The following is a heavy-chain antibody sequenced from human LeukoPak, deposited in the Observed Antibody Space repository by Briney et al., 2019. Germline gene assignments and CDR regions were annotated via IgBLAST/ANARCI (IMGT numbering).Heavy chain of an antibody. CDR1: GFTFDDYG. CDR2: INWNGGST. V-gene: IGHV3-20*01. J-gene: IGHJ3*02. CDR3: ARASSLRSKDAFDI. Sequence: GGSLRLSCAASGFTFDDYGMSWVRQAPGKGLEWVSGINWNGGSTGYADSVKGRFTISRDNAKNSLYLQMNSLRAEDTALYHCARASSLRSKDAFDIWGQGTMVTVSS. D-gene: IGHD5-12*01.